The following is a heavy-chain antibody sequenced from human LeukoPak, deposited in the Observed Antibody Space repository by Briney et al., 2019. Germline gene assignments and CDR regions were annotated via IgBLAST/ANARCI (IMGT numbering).Heavy chain of an antibody. Sequence: SETLSLTCTVSGASISSSSYYWGWIRQPPGKGLEWIGSIYYSGSTYYNPSHKSRVTISVDTSKKQFSLKLSSVTAADTAVYYYARHDYGGVNWFDPWGQGTLVTVSS. CDR3: ARHDYGGVNWFDP. J-gene: IGHJ5*02. CDR1: GASISSSSYY. CDR2: IYYSGST. V-gene: IGHV4-39*01. D-gene: IGHD4-23*01.